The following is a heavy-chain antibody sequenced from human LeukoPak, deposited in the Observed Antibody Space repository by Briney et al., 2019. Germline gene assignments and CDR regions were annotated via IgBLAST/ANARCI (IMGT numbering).Heavy chain of an antibody. CDR3: ARGGAARPDY. D-gene: IGHD6-6*01. J-gene: IGHJ4*02. CDR2: ISSTSTTK. Sequence: GGSLRLSCAASAFTFSNYGMNWVRQTPGKGLEWVSYISSTSTTKSYADSVKGRFTISRDNAKNSLYLQMTSLRAEDTAVHYCARGGAARPDYWGQGTLVTVSS. CDR1: AFTFSNYG. V-gene: IGHV3-48*01.